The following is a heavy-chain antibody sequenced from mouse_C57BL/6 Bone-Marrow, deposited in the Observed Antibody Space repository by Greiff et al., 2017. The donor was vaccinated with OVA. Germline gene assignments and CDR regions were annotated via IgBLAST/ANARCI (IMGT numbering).Heavy chain of an antibody. CDR2: ILPGSGST. CDR3: ARPPIYYYGSSLFDY. CDR1: GYTFTGYW. Sequence: QVQLKQSGAELMKPGASVKLSCKATGYTFTGYWIEWVKQRPGHGLEWIGEILPGSGSTNYNEKFKGKATLTAETSSNTAYMQLSSLTTEDSAIYYCARPPIYYYGSSLFDYWGQGTTLTVSS. V-gene: IGHV1-9*01. D-gene: IGHD1-1*01. J-gene: IGHJ2*01.